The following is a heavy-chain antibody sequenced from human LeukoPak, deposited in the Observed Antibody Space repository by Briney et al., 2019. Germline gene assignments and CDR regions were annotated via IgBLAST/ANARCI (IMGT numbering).Heavy chain of an antibody. Sequence: GESLKISCKGSGYSFTSHWIAWVRQKPGKGLEWMGIIYPGDSDTRYSPSFQGQVTISADKSISTAYLQWSSLKASDTAMYYCARQIGVAGTSNDYWGQGTLVTVSS. CDR2: IYPGDSDT. CDR1: GYSFTSHW. J-gene: IGHJ4*02. CDR3: ARQIGVAGTSNDY. V-gene: IGHV5-51*01. D-gene: IGHD6-19*01.